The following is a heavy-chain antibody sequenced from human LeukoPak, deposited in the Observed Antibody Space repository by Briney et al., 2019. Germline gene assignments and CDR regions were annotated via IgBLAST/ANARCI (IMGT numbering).Heavy chain of an antibody. V-gene: IGHV4-59*01. CDR2: IYYSGST. Sequence: SETLSLTCTVSGGSISSYYWSWIRQPPGKGLEWIGYIYYSGSTNYNPSLKSRVTISVDTSKNQFSLKLSSVTAADTAVYYCARDLGSGYYYTWGQGTLVTVSS. CDR1: GGSISSYY. CDR3: ARDLGSGYYYT. D-gene: IGHD3-22*01. J-gene: IGHJ5*02.